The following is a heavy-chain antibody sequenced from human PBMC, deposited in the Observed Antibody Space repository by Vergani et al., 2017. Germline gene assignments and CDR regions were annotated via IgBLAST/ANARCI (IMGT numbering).Heavy chain of an antibody. J-gene: IGHJ1*01. CDR2: IYYPGTT. CDR3: SRHGRSGWAGYFQH. V-gene: IGHV4-39*01. D-gene: IGHD6-19*01. CDR1: GVSIGSNSYY. Sequence: QLQLQESGPGLVKPSETLSPTCTVPGVSIGSNSYYWGWIRQPPGKGLEWIGTIYYPGTTYYNEAHKSRLTISVDTSKNQFSLNLTSVTAADTAVYYCSRHGRSGWAGYFQHWGQGTLVTASS.